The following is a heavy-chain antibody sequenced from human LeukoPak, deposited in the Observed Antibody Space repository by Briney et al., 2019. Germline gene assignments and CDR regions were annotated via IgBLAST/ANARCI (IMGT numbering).Heavy chain of an antibody. CDR2: MNPNSGNT. J-gene: IGHJ3*02. Sequence: ASVKVSCKASGYTFTSYDINWVRQATGQGLEWMGWMNPNSGNTGYAQKFQGRVTMTRNTSISTASMELSSLRSEDTAVYYCAREDYGDYVGAFDIWGQGTMVTVSS. CDR3: AREDYGDYVGAFDI. D-gene: IGHD4-17*01. V-gene: IGHV1-8*01. CDR1: GYTFTSYD.